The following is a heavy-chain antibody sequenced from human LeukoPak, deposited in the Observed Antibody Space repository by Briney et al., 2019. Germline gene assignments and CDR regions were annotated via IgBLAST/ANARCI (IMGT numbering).Heavy chain of an antibody. Sequence: SETLSLTCTVSGGSISSYYWSWIRQPPGKRLEWIGYIYYSGITNYNPSLKSRVTISVDTSKNQFSLDLSSVTASDTAVYYCRAFTTIFGVVSRKNYYYMDVWGKGTTVTVSS. CDR2: IYYSGIT. V-gene: IGHV4-59*12. CDR1: GGSISSYY. D-gene: IGHD3-3*01. J-gene: IGHJ6*03. CDR3: RAFTTIFGVVSRKNYYYMDV.